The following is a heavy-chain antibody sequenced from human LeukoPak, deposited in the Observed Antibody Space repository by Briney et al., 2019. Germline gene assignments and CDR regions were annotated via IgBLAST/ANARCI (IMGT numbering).Heavy chain of an antibody. J-gene: IGHJ4*02. V-gene: IGHV4-34*01. D-gene: IGHD6-19*01. CDR3: AGTPPDDSSGWRPFDY. Sequence: RPSETLSLTCAVYGGSFSGYYWSWLRQPPGKGLEWIGEINHSGSTNYNPSLKSRVTISVDTSKNQFSLKLSSVTAADTAVYYCAGTPPDDSSGWRPFDYWGQGTLVTVSS. CDR2: INHSGST. CDR1: GGSFSGYY.